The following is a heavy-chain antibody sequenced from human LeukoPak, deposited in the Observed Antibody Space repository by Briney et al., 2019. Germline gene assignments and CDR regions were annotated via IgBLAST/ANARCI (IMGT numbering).Heavy chain of an antibody. CDR1: GFTFSDYY. CDR2: ISSSGSAT. V-gene: IGHV3-11*04. CDR3: ARGSEWDLLGSCDY. D-gene: IGHD1-26*01. Sequence: GGSLRLSCAASGFTFSDYYMSWVRQAPGKGLEWVSYISSSGSATYFADSVKGRFTFSRDNAKNSMFLQMNSLRADDTAIYYCARGSEWDLLGSCDYWGQGTPVTVSS. J-gene: IGHJ4*02.